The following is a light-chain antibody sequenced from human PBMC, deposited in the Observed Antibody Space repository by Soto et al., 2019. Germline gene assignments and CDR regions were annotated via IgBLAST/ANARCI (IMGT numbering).Light chain of an antibody. CDR3: SSYTSSSTLGVV. CDR1: SSDVGGYNY. J-gene: IGLJ2*01. CDR2: EVS. Sequence: QSVLTQPASVSGSPGQSITISCTGTSSDVGGYNYVSWYQQHPGKAPKLMIYEVSNRPSGVSNRFSGSKSGNTASLTISGLQAEDEADYYCSSYTSSSTLGVVCGGGTQLTVL. V-gene: IGLV2-14*01.